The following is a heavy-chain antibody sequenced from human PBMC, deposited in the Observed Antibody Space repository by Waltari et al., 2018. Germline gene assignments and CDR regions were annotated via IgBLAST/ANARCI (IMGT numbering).Heavy chain of an antibody. CDR1: RGTFRICG. CDR2: IIPMDGVT. J-gene: IGHJ4*02. Sequence: QVQLVQSGAEVKEPGSSVKVACKASRGTFRICGIPWLRQAPGQGLEWMGRIIPMDGVTNYAQKFQGRVTISADKSTYTAYMDLSSLTSEDTAVYFCARDLGTTVTEPYFDSWGQGTLVTVSS. D-gene: IGHD4-17*01. V-gene: IGHV1-69*09. CDR3: ARDLGTTVTEPYFDS.